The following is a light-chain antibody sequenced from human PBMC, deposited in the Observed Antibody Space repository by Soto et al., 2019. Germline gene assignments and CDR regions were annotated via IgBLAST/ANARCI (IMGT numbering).Light chain of an antibody. V-gene: IGKV3-20*01. Sequence: EIVLTQSPGTLSLSPGERATLSCRASQSVSSTFFAWFQQKPGQAPRLLIYGASSRATGIPDRFSGSGSGTDFTLTISRLEPEDFAVYYCQQYGSSPFTFDPGTKVDIK. CDR1: QSVSSTF. CDR3: QQYGSSPFT. CDR2: GAS. J-gene: IGKJ3*01.